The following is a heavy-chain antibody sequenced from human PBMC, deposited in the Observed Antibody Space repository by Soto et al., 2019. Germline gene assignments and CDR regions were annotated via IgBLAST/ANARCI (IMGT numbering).Heavy chain of an antibody. D-gene: IGHD4-17*01. V-gene: IGHV3-48*03. CDR1: GFTFSDYE. Sequence: EVQLVESGGGLVQPGGSLRLSCAASGFTFSDYEINWVRQPPGKGLQWVSYISSGGSAIHYADSVKGRFTIPRDNAKNSLYLQMSSLRAEDTAVYYCARGARLTTVTGAGCGVFDLWGQGTMVTVSS. J-gene: IGHJ3*01. CDR3: ARGARLTTVTGAGCGVFDL. CDR2: ISSGGSAI.